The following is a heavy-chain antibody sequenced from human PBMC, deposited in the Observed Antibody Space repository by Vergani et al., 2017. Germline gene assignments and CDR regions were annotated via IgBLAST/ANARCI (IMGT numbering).Heavy chain of an antibody. Sequence: VESGGGLVKGGGSLRLSCATSGFTFDSYGMSWVRQVPGKGLEWVSSISGRGTYRLYADPVKGRFSISRDYAKKSVFLQMNNVGAEDTAVYYCASKRGACRAAYCHSYDFWGPGTLVGVSS. V-gene: IGHV3-21*04. CDR2: ISGRGTYR. CDR3: ASKRGACRAAYCHSYDF. J-gene: IGHJ4*02. CDR1: GFTFDSYG. D-gene: IGHD2-15*01.